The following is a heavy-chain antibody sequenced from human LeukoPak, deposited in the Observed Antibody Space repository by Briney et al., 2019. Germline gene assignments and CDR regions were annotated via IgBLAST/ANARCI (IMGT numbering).Heavy chain of an antibody. CDR2: INPNSGGT. V-gene: IGHV1-2*02. CDR3: AIDQFIGLYYYESSGYEDSDY. D-gene: IGHD3-22*01. CDR1: GYTFAGYY. Sequence: ASVKVSCKASGYTFAGYYMHWVRQAPGQGLEWTGWINPNSGGTHYAQKFQGRATMTRDTSISTAYMELSRLRADDTAVYHCAIDQFIGLYYYESSGYEDSDYWGQGTLVTVSS. J-gene: IGHJ4*02.